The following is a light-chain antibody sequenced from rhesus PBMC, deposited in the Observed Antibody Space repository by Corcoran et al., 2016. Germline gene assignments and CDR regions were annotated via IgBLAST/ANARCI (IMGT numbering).Light chain of an antibody. Sequence: DIQMTQSPSSLSASVGDSVTISCRASQGISSYLNWYQQKSGKAPKTLIYYASHLERGVPSRLSGSGSGTEFTLTIPSLQPADFATYYCQQYNSLPYSFGQETKVGIK. CDR1: QGISSY. J-gene: IGKJ2*01. V-gene: IGKV1-32*01. CDR2: YAS. CDR3: QQYNSLPYS.